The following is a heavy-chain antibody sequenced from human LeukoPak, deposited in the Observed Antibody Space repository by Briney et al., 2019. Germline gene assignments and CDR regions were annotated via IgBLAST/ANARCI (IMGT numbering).Heavy chain of an antibody. CDR2: IYYGGST. CDR1: GGSISSGDYY. CDR3: ARRYYYGSGINWFDP. V-gene: IGHV4-30-4*08. D-gene: IGHD3-10*01. Sequence: SETLSLTCTVSGGSISSGDYYWSWIRQPPGKGLEWIGYIYYGGSTYYNPSLKSRVTISVDTSKNQFSLKLSSVTAADTAVYYCARRYYYGSGINWFDPWGQGTLVTVSS. J-gene: IGHJ5*02.